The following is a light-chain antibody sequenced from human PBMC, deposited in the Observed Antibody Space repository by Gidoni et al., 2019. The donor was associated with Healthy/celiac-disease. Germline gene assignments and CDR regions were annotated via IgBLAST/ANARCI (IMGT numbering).Light chain of an antibody. J-gene: IGKJ1*01. CDR1: QSISRW. V-gene: IGKV1-5*03. CDR3: QQYNSYST. CDR2: KAS. Sequence: DIQMTQSPSTLSASVGDRVTITCRASQSISRWWAWYQQKPGKAPKLLIYKASSLESGVPSRFSGSGSGTEFTLTISSLQPDDFATYYCQQYNSYSTFGQGTKVEIK.